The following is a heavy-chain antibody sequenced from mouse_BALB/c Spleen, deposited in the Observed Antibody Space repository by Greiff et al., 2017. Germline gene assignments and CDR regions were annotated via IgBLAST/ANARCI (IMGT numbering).Heavy chain of an antibody. CDR3: ARYYYGGDY. D-gene: IGHD1-1*01. Sequence: QVQLQQSGPELVKPGASVRISCKASGYTFTSYYIHWVKQRPGQGLEWIGWIYPGNVNTKYNEKFKGKATLTADKSSSTAYMQLSSLTSEDSAVYFCARYYYGGDYWGQGTTLTVSS. J-gene: IGHJ2*01. CDR1: GYTFTSYY. V-gene: IGHV1S56*01. CDR2: IYPGNVNT.